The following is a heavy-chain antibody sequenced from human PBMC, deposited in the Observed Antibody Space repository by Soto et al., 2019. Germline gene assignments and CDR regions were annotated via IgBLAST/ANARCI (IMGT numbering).Heavy chain of an antibody. Sequence: QVQLVQSGAEVKKPGASVKVSCKASGYTFTSYDINWVRQATGQGLEWMGWMNPNSGNTGYAQKFQGRVTMTRNTSISTAYMELGSLRSEDTAVYYCARGSTVRGVRGMDVWGKGTTVTVSS. CDR3: ARGSTVRGVRGMDV. V-gene: IGHV1-8*01. CDR2: MNPNSGNT. CDR1: GYTFTSYD. J-gene: IGHJ6*04. D-gene: IGHD3-10*01.